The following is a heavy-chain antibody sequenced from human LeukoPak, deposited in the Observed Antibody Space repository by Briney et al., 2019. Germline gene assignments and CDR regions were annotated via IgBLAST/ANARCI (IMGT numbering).Heavy chain of an antibody. J-gene: IGHJ5*02. Sequence: GASVKVSCKASGYIFTSYGISWVRQAPGQGLEWMGWISVYNGNTNYPQRLQGRVTMTTDPSTTTAYMELRSLRSDDTAVYYCARDINGYYYDSHGYYRTDLWGQGTLVTVSS. D-gene: IGHD3-22*01. CDR1: GYIFTSYG. CDR3: ARDINGYYYDSHGYYRTDL. V-gene: IGHV1-18*01. CDR2: ISVYNGNT.